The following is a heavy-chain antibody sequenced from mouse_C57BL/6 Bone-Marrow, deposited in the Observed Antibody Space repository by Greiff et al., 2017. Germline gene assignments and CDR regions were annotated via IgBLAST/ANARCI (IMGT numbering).Heavy chain of an antibody. CDR3: ATSGYGNLYYYAMDY. CDR2: IDPSDSYT. CDR1: GYTFTSYW. V-gene: IGHV1-59*01. J-gene: IGHJ4*01. D-gene: IGHD2-10*02. Sequence: VQLQQSGAELARPGTSVKLSCKASGYTFTSYWMHWVKQRPGQGLEWIGVIDPSDSYTNYNQKFKGKATLTVDTSSSTAYMQLSSLTSEDSAVYYCATSGYGNLYYYAMDYWVKEPQSPSPQ.